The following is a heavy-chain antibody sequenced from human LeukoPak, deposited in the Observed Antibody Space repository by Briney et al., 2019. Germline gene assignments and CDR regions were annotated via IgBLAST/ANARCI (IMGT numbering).Heavy chain of an antibody. CDR1: GGSFSGYY. J-gene: IGHJ3*02. Sequence: TSETLSLTCAVYGGSFSGYYWSWIRQPPGKGLEWIGEINHSGSTNYNPSLKSRVTISVDTSKNQFSLKLSSVTAADTAVYYCARVGRWSSGDAFDIWGQGTMVTVSS. V-gene: IGHV4-34*01. CDR2: INHSGST. D-gene: IGHD4-23*01. CDR3: ARVGRWSSGDAFDI.